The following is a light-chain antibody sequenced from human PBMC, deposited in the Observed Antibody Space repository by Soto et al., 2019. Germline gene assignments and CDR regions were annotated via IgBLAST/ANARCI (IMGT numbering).Light chain of an antibody. Sequence: DIPMTQSPSTLSASVGDRVTITCRASQSISSWLAWYQQKPGKAPKLLIYKASSLESGVPSRFSGSGSGTEFTLTISSLQPDEFATYYCQQYNSYSWTFGHGTKGEIK. CDR3: QQYNSYSWT. CDR1: QSISSW. J-gene: IGKJ1*01. V-gene: IGKV1-5*03. CDR2: KAS.